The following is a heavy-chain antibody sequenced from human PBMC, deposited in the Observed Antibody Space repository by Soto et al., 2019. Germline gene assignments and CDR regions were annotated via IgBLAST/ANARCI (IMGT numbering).Heavy chain of an antibody. V-gene: IGHV4-61*08. Sequence: PSETLSLTCTVSGGSISSGGYYWSWIRQPPGKGLEWIGYIYYSGSTNYNPSLKSRVTISVDTSKNQFSLKPSSVTAADTAVYYCARVNCSGGSCYQFDYYYYYYMDVWGKGTTVTVSS. CDR3: ARVNCSGGSCYQFDYYYYYYMDV. J-gene: IGHJ6*03. CDR1: GGSISSGGYY. CDR2: IYYSGST. D-gene: IGHD2-15*01.